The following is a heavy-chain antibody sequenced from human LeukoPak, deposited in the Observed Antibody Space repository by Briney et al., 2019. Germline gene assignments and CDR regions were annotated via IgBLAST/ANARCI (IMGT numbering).Heavy chain of an antibody. Sequence: GGSLRLSCAASGFTFSSYAMSWVRQAPGKGLEWVANIKQDGSEKYYVDSVKGRFTISRDNAKNSLYLQMNSLRAEDTAVYYCARDLYRIVVVPHYFDYWGQGTLVTVSS. CDR2: IKQDGSEK. V-gene: IGHV3-7*01. J-gene: IGHJ4*02. D-gene: IGHD3-22*01. CDR3: ARDLYRIVVVPHYFDY. CDR1: GFTFSSYA.